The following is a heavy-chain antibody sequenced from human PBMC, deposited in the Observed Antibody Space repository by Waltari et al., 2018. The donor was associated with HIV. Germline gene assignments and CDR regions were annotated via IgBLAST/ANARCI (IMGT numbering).Heavy chain of an antibody. D-gene: IGHD6-13*01. CDR1: GGSISSYY. J-gene: IGHJ6*02. V-gene: IGHV4-59*01. CDR3: ARVKQQLARSYYYYYGMDV. Sequence: QVQLQESGPGLVKPSETLSLTCTVSGGSISSYYWSWIRQPPGKGLEWIGYIYYSGSTNYNPSLKCRVTISVDTSKNQFALRLSSVTAADTAVYYCARVKQQLARSYYYYYGMDVWGQGTTVTVSS. CDR2: IYYSGST.